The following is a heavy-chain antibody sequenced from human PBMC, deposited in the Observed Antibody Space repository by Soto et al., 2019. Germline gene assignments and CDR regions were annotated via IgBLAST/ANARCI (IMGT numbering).Heavy chain of an antibody. J-gene: IGHJ4*02. CDR2: ISSSSSYI. D-gene: IGHD4-17*01. V-gene: IGHV3-21*01. Sequence: EVQLVESGGGLVKPGGSLRLSCAASGFTFSSYSMNWVRQAPGKGLEWVSSISSSSSYIYYADSVKGRFTISRDNAKNSLSLQMNGLRAEDTAVYCCAPLDTVTTSYWGQGTMVTVSS. CDR1: GFTFSSYS. CDR3: APLDTVTTSY.